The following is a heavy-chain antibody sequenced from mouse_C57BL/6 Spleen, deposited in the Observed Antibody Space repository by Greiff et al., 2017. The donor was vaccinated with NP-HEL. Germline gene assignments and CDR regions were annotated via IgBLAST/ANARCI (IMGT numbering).Heavy chain of an antibody. CDR2: IYPGDGDT. J-gene: IGHJ3*01. Sequence: VKLQESGAELVKPGASVKISCKASGYAFSSYWMNWVKQRPGKGLEWIGQIYPGDGDTNYNGKFKGKATLTADKSSSTAYMQLSSLTSEDSAVYFCAREGYGSSPPFAYWGQGTLVTVSA. D-gene: IGHD1-1*01. V-gene: IGHV1-80*01. CDR1: GYAFSSYW. CDR3: AREGYGSSPPFAY.